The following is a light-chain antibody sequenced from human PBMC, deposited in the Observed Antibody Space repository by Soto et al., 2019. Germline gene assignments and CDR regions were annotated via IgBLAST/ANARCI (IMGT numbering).Light chain of an antibody. J-gene: IGKJ1*01. CDR2: DAS. V-gene: IGKV3-20*01. CDR1: QSVSSSY. CDR3: QQYGSSRT. Sequence: EIVLTQSPGTLSLSPGERATLYCRASQSVSSSYLAWYQQKPGQAPRLLIYDASSRATGIPDRFSGSGSGTDFTLTISRLEPEDFAVYYCQQYGSSRTFGQGTKWIS.